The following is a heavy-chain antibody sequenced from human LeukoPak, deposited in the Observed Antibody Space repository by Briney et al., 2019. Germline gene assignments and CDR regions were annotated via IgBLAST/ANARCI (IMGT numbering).Heavy chain of an antibody. CDR1: GFTFSSYC. J-gene: IGHJ4*02. CDR2: IKQDGSEK. V-gene: IGHV3-7*01. D-gene: IGHD6-13*01. Sequence: GGSLRLSCAASGFTFSSYCMSWVRQAPGKGLEWVANIKQDGSEKYYVDSVKGRFTISRDNAKNSLYLQMNSLRAEDTAVYYCARDDSSSWYELWNGQTADYWGQGTLVTVSS. CDR3: ARDDSSSWYELWNGQTADY.